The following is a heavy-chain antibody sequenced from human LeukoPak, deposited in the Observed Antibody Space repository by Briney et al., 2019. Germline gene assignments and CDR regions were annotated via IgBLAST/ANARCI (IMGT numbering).Heavy chain of an antibody. V-gene: IGHV3-33*06. CDR3: AKVYFELAVAGTPFDY. CDR2: IWYDGSNK. CDR1: GFTFSSYG. Sequence: GRSLRLSCAASGFTFSSYGMHWVRQAPGKGLEWVAVIWYDGSNKYYADSVKGRFTISRDNSKNTLYLQMNSLRAEDTAVYYCAKVYFELAVAGTPFDYWGQGTLVTVSS. D-gene: IGHD6-19*01. J-gene: IGHJ4*02.